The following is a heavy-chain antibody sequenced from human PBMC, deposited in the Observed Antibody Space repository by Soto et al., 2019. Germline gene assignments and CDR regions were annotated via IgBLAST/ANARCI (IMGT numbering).Heavy chain of an antibody. D-gene: IGHD3-3*01. Sequence: QVQLEEFGGGVVQPGRSLRLSCVASGFSLSSNGMHWVRQAPGMGLEWVAVIWFDGSYQNYVDSVKGRFTISRDNSENTLYLQMNSLRAEDTAVYYCARDQRSKTYKDFWSGPHYYYGMDVWGQGTTVTVSS. J-gene: IGHJ6*02. CDR3: ARDQRSKTYKDFWSGPHYYYGMDV. CDR1: GFSLSSNG. V-gene: IGHV3-33*01. CDR2: IWFDGSYQ.